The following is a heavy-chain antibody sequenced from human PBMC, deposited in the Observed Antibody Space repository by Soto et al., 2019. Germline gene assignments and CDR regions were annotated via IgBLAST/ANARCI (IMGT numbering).Heavy chain of an antibody. CDR1: GVTFVAYS. Sequence: RLSCTASGVTFVAYSGNWVSKAPGKGLEWVSSISSSSRHIYYADSVKGRFTISRDNAKNSLYLQMNSLRAEDTAMYFCARDPSDLWEPDQDFALWGQRTLVTVSS. J-gene: IGHJ1*01. CDR2: ISSSSRHI. D-gene: IGHD1-26*01. V-gene: IGHV3-21*01. CDR3: ARDPSDLWEPDQDFAL.